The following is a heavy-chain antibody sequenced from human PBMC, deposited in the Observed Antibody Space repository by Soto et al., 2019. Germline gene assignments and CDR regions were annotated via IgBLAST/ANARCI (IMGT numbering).Heavy chain of an antibody. CDR1: GYTFTSYG. CDR2: INPSGGST. J-gene: IGHJ6*03. V-gene: IGHV1-46*03. D-gene: IGHD1-1*01. Sequence: ASVKVSCKASGYTFTSYGISWVRQAPGQGLEWMGIINPSGGSTSYAQKLQGRVTMTGDTSTSTVYMELSSLRSEDTAVYYCARDGKGFYNYYYYYMDVWGKGTTVTVSS. CDR3: ARDGKGFYNYYYYYMDV.